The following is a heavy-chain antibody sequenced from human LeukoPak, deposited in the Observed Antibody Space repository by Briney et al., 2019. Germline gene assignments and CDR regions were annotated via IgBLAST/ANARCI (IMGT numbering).Heavy chain of an antibody. J-gene: IGHJ4*02. Sequence: GGSLRLSCAASGPTFSSHAMHRVRQAPGKGLEYVSAIVSNGGNTYYADSVRGRFTISRDNSKDTVYLQMGSLRPEDTAVYYCARGGYYAASDIWGQGALVTVSS. CDR2: IVSNGGNT. CDR3: ARGGYYAASDI. D-gene: IGHD3-3*01. V-gene: IGHV3-64*02. CDR1: GPTFSSHA.